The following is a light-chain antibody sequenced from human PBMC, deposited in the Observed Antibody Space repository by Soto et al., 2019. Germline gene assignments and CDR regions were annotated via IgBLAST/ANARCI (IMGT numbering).Light chain of an antibody. Sequence: IVTTHSPGTLSLSPWYRSILSSTSSQRVSARYLAWYHQKPGQAPRLLIFGASDRATGIPDRFSGSGSGTDFTLTIDRLEPEDFAMYYCQQYSDSPPTFGQGTKVDIK. CDR1: QRVSARY. V-gene: IGKV3-20*01. J-gene: IGKJ1*01. CDR3: QQYSDSPPT. CDR2: GAS.